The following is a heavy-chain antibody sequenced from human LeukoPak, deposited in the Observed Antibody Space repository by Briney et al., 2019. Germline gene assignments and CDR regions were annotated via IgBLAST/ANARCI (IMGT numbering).Heavy chain of an antibody. Sequence: PSETLFLTCAVYGGSFSGYYWSWIRQPPGKGLEWIGEINHSGSTNYNPSLKSRVTISVDTSKNQFSLKLSSVTAADTAVYYCAVGFGELLFDYWGQGTLVTVSS. J-gene: IGHJ4*02. CDR3: AVGFGELLFDY. CDR1: GGSFSGYY. CDR2: INHSGST. V-gene: IGHV4-34*01. D-gene: IGHD3-10*01.